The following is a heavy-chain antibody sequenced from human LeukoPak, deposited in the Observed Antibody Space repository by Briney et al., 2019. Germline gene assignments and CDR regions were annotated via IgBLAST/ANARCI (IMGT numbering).Heavy chain of an antibody. CDR1: GFTASSNY. CDR3: ARDGRTAGRYFDV. D-gene: IGHD1-1*01. J-gene: IGHJ2*01. CDR2: IYRSGST. V-gene: IGHV3-66*01. Sequence: SGGSLRLSCAASGFTASSNYMSWVRQAPGRGLEWVSVIYRSGSTYYADSVAGRFTISRDNSKNTLYLQMNSLRAEDTAVYYCARDGRTAGRYFDVWGRGTLVTVSS.